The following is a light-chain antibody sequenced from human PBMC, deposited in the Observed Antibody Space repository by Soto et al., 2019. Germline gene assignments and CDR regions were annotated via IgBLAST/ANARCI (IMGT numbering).Light chain of an antibody. CDR2: AXS. CDR1: HSVNRNY. J-gene: IGKJ5*01. V-gene: IGKV3-20*01. CDR3: QQYSKGTIT. Sequence: IVLTQSPGPLSVSPGERATLSXRASHSVNRNYLAWYQQQPGXAPRVXXYAXSSSANGISDRLSGSGSGTEFTPTISSRQPEDCYIYYLQQYSKGTITFGQGTRLEIK.